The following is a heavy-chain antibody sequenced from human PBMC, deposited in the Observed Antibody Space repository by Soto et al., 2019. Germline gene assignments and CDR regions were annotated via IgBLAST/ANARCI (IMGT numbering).Heavy chain of an antibody. CDR3: ASLFSGDCGGSGGTDY. J-gene: IGHJ4*02. CDR2: ISAYNGNT. CDR1: GYTFTSYG. D-gene: IGHD2-21*02. Sequence: QVQLVQSGAEVKKPGASVKVSCKASGYTFTSYGISWVRQAPGQGLEWMGWISAYNGNTNYAQKLQGRVTMTTDTSTSTAYMELRSLRSDDTAVCYCASLFSGDCGGSGGTDYWGQGALVTVSS. V-gene: IGHV1-18*01.